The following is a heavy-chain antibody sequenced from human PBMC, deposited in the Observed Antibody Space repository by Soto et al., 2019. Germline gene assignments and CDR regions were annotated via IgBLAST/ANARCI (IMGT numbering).Heavy chain of an antibody. J-gene: IGHJ4*02. CDR2: VSGSGDET. CDR3: AKVRGSQYFFDY. V-gene: IGHV3-23*01. CDR1: GFTFSSYA. D-gene: IGHD3-10*01. Sequence: EVQLLESGGGLVQPGGSLRLSCAASGFTFSSYAMGWVRQAPGKGLEWVSVVSGSGDETYYADSVKGRFTISRDNSKNTMYVQMNSLRAEDAAVYYCAKVRGSQYFFDYWGQGTLVTVSS.